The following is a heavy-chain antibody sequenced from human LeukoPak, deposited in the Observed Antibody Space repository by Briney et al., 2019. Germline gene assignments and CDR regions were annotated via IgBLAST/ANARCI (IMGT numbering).Heavy chain of an antibody. Sequence: PGGALRVSRVDSLFTLFSYAMRWVRQAGGKGLERVSHISGSGGSTNYAASVKGRLTISRDNSRNTTYLQVSRLRAQAPHGYYRAKDLGSSTSVGRFDYWGQGTLVTVSS. CDR2: ISGSGGST. D-gene: IGHD2-2*01. CDR3: AKDLGSSTSVGRFDY. V-gene: IGHV3-23*01. CDR1: LFTLFSYA. J-gene: IGHJ4*02.